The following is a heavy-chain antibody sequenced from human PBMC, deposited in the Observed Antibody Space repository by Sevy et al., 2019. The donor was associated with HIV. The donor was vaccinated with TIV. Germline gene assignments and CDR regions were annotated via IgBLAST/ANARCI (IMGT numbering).Heavy chain of an antibody. J-gene: IGHJ4*02. Sequence: GGSLRLSCAASGFSFSSYGMHWVRQAPGKGLEWMSYIQYDGSNKDYADSVKGRFTISRDNSKNTLYLQMNSLRVEDKAVLYGGKEGGGEGGDHWGQGTLVTVSS. CDR1: GFSFSSYG. CDR2: IQYDGSNK. D-gene: IGHD2-21*01. CDR3: GKEGGGEGGDH. V-gene: IGHV3-30*02.